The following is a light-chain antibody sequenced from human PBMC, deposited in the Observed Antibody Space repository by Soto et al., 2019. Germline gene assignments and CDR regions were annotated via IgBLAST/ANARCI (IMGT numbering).Light chain of an antibody. V-gene: IGKV1-39*01. CDR2: AAF. CDR1: QSMSTY. CDR3: QQSYSTPYT. Sequence: DIQMTQSPSSLSASVGDRVTITCRASQSMSTYLNWYQQKPGKAPKLLIYAAFSLQSGVPSRFSGSGSETDFTFTISSLQPEDFATYYCQQSYSTPYTFGQGTKLEIK. J-gene: IGKJ2*01.